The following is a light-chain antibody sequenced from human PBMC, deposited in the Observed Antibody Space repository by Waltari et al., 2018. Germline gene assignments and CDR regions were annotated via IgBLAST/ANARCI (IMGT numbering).Light chain of an antibody. V-gene: IGLV2-14*01. CDR3: SSYTATSNGLARV. Sequence: QSALTQPASVSGSPGQSITISCTGTGSDIGAYNYVSWYQQPPGHAPKLVIFQVNGRPPGVPPRFSGSKSAYTASLTISGLQAEDEADYYCSSYTATSNGLARVFGGGTKLTVL. CDR1: GSDIGAYNY. J-gene: IGLJ2*01. CDR2: QVN.